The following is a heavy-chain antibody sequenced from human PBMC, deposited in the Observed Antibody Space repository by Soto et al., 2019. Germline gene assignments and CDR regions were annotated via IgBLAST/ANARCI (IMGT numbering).Heavy chain of an antibody. CDR2: IYYSGST. CDR1: DGYVRSGSYY. CDR3: ARDPLIAAAGRGWFDP. V-gene: IGHV4-61*01. J-gene: IGHJ5*02. Sequence: SDTQSHPCTVSDGYVRSGSYYWSRKRQPPGKELEWIGYIYYSGSTNYNPSLKSRVTISVDTSKNQFSLKLSSVTAADTAVYYCARDPLIAAAGRGWFDPWGQGTLVTVS. D-gene: IGHD6-13*01.